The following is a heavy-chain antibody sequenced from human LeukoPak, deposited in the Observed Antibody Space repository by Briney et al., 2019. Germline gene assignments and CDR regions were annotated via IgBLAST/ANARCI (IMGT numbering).Heavy chain of an antibody. CDR1: GYTFTSYY. J-gene: IGHJ3*02. V-gene: IGHV1-46*03. Sequence: GASVKVSCKASGYTFTSYYMHWVRQAPGQGLERMGIINPSGGSTSYAQKFQGRVTMTRDTSTSTVYMELSSLRSEDTAVYYCAREPPGYAFDIWGQGTMVTVSS. D-gene: IGHD3-10*01. CDR2: INPSGGST. CDR3: AREPPGYAFDI.